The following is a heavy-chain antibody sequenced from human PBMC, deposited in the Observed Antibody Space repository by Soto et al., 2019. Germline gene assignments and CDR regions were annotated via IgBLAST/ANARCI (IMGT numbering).Heavy chain of an antibody. J-gene: IGHJ4*02. V-gene: IGHV3-66*01. CDR3: GREAGYCSSTSCQRSY. CDR1: GFTVSSNY. Sequence: EVQLVESGGGLVQPGGSLRLSCAASGFTVSSNYMSWVRQAPGKGLEWVSVIYSGGSTYYADSVKGRFTISRDNSKNTLYLQMNSLRAEDTAVYYCGREAGYCSSTSCQRSYWGQGTLVTVSS. D-gene: IGHD2-2*01. CDR2: IYSGGST.